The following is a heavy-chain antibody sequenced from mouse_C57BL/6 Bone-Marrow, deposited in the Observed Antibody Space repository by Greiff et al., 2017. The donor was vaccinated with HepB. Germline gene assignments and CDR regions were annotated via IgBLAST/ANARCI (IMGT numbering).Heavy chain of an antibody. D-gene: IGHD1-2*01. CDR1: GYTFTSYW. V-gene: IGHV1-50*01. J-gene: IGHJ3*01. CDR3: AGYYGPWFAY. CDR2: IDPSDSYT. Sequence: VQLQQPGAELVKPGASVKLSCKASGYTFTSYWMQWVKQRPGQGLEWIGEIDPSDSYTNYNQKFKGKATLTVDTSSSTAYMQLSSLTSEDSAVYYCAGYYGPWFAYWGQGTLVTVSA.